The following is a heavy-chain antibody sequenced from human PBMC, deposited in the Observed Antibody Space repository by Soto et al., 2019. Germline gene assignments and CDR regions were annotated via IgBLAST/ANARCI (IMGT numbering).Heavy chain of an antibody. CDR1: GFTFSTYN. CDR2: ITNTGETI. Sequence: EVQMVESAGGLVQPGGSLRLSCAGSGFTFSTYNMDWVRQAPGKGLEWISYITNTGETIYYADSVRGRFTISRDNAKNALFLQMNSLRDEDTAVYYCARDGDRGYDMDVWGQGTTVTVSS. CDR3: ARDGDRGYDMDV. J-gene: IGHJ6*02. V-gene: IGHV3-48*02.